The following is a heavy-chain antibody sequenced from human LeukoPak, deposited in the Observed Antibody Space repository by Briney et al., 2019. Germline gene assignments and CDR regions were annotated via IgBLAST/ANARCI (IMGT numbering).Heavy chain of an antibody. CDR1: GFSFSASW. D-gene: IGHD6-25*01. V-gene: IGHV3-7*01. J-gene: IGHJ4*02. CDR2: IKGDGSVT. Sequence: LGGSLRLSCAAASGFSFSASWMKWVRQAPGKGLEWVASIKGDGSVTRYVDSVKGRFTISRDNAKNPLFLQMNGLRAEDTAVYYCARDSGYGTYDDWGQGTLVTVSS. CDR3: ARDSGYGTYDD.